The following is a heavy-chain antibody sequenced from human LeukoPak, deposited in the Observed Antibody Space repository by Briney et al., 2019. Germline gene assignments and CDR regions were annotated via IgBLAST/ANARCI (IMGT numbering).Heavy chain of an antibody. D-gene: IGHD4-23*01. V-gene: IGHV3-33*01. CDR1: GFTFSSYG. CDR2: IWYDGSNK. J-gene: IGHJ4*02. Sequence: GGSLRLSCAASGFTFSSYGMHWVRQAPGKGLEWVAVIWYDGSNKYYADSVKGRSTISRDNSKNTLYLQMNSLRAEDTAVYYCARGPVVTPVDYWGQGTLVTVSS. CDR3: ARGPVVTPVDY.